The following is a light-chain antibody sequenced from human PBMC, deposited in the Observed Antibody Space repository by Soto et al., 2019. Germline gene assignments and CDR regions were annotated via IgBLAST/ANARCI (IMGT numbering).Light chain of an antibody. CDR3: CSYAGSNTLYV. CDR2: DVA. J-gene: IGLJ1*01. V-gene: IGLV2-11*01. Sequence: QSALTQPRSVSGSPGQSVTISCTGTSRDVGGYNSVSWYRQHPGKAPQLIIYDVAQRPSGVPDRFSGSKSGNSASLTISGLQTEDEADYYCCSYAGSNTLYVFGTGTKLTVL. CDR1: SRDVGGYNS.